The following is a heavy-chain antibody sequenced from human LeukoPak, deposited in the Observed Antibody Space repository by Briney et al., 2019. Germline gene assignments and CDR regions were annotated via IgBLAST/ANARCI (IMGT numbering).Heavy chain of an antibody. J-gene: IGHJ6*02. D-gene: IGHD6-13*01. CDR3: ARLPSSSWYPVLYYGMDV. Sequence: SETLSLSCTVSGGSISSYYWSWIRQPPGKGLEWIGYISYSGSANYNPSLKSRVTISVDTSKNQFSLKLSSVTAADTAVYYCARLPSSSWYPVLYYGMDVWGQGTTVTVSS. CDR1: GGSISSYY. V-gene: IGHV4-59*08. CDR2: ISYSGSA.